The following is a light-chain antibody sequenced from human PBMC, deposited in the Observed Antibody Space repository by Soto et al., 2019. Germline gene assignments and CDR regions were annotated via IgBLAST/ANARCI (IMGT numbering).Light chain of an antibody. V-gene: IGLV1-47*01. CDR3: AAWDASLSAWV. CDR2: RDN. J-gene: IGLJ3*02. Sequence: QAVVAQPPSASGTPGQRVTISCSGSSSNIGRDYVYWYQQLPGTAPQLLLSRDNQRPSGVPDRFSGSKSGTSASLAISGLRSDDEADYYCAAWDASLSAWVFGGGTKLTVL. CDR1: SSNIGRDY.